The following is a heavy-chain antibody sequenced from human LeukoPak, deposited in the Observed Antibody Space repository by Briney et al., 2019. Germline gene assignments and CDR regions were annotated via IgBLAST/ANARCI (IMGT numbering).Heavy chain of an antibody. Sequence: GGSLRLSCAASGFTVSSNYMSWVRQAPGKGLEWVSVIYSGGSTYYADSVKGRFTISRDNSKNTLYLQMNSLRAEDTAVYYCARDFYYYYGMDVWGQGTTVTVSS. CDR3: ARDFYYYYGMDV. J-gene: IGHJ6*02. CDR1: GFTVSSNY. CDR2: IYSGGST. V-gene: IGHV3-66*01.